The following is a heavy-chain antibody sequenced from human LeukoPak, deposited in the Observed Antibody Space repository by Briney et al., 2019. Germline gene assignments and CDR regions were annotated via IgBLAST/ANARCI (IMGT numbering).Heavy chain of an antibody. J-gene: IGHJ4*02. D-gene: IGHD1-26*01. V-gene: IGHV3-66*01. CDR3: ATGATTHFDY. CDR1: GXTVSINY. Sequence: GGSLRLSCAASGXTVSINYMSWVRQAPGKGLEWVSVIYSGGYTNYADSVKGRFTISRDNSKNTLYIQMNSLRAEDTAVYYCATGATTHFDYWGQGTLVTVSS. CDR2: IYSGGYT.